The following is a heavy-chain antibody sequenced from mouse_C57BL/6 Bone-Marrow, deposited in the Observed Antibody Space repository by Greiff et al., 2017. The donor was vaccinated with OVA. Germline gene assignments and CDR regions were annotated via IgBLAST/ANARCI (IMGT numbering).Heavy chain of an antibody. D-gene: IGHD2-5*01. CDR2: IHPNSGST. V-gene: IGHV1-64*01. Sequence: QVQLQQPGAELVKPGASVKLSCKASGYTFTSYWMHWVKQRPGQGLEWIGMIHPNSGSTNYNVKFKSKATLTVDKSSSTAYMQLSSLTSEDSAVYYCARTGGGGYSNFDYWGQGTTLTVSS. CDR1: GYTFTSYW. J-gene: IGHJ2*01. CDR3: ARTGGGGYSNFDY.